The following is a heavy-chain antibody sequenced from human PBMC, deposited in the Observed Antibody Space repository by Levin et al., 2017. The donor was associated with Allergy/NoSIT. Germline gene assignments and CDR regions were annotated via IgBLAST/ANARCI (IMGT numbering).Heavy chain of an antibody. V-gene: IGHV4-59*08. J-gene: IGHJ2*01. CDR3: ARHTGESVAGVYWYFDL. D-gene: IGHD6-19*01. CDR2: IHYSGGT. CDR1: GGSISSYY. Sequence: SETLSLTCTVPGGSISSYYWSWIRQPPGKGLEWIGYIHYSGGTNSNPSIKSRVSMSVDTSKQQFSLKLSSVTAADTAMYYCARHTGESVAGVYWYFDLWGRGTLVTVSS.